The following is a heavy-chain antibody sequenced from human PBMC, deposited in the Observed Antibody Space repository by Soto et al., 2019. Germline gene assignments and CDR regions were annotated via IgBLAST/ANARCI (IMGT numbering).Heavy chain of an antibody. CDR2: IYYSGST. D-gene: IGHD2-21*02. Sequence: SETLSLSCTVCGGSICSGDYYWSWIRQPPGKGLEWIGYIYYSGSTYYNPSLKSRVTISVDASKNQFSLKLSSVTAADTAVYNCASLTYCGGDCYWIFDYWGQGTLVTVSS. CDR3: ASLTYCGGDCYWIFDY. J-gene: IGHJ4*02. V-gene: IGHV4-30-4*01. CDR1: GGSICSGDYY.